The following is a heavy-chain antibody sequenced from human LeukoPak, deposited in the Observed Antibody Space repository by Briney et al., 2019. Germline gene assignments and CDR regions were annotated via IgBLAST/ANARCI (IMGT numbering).Heavy chain of an antibody. CDR3: ARTDGYNPFDY. Sequence: GPGPALVRPTQTLTLTCTFSGFSLSTSGMRVSWIRQPPGKALEWLARINWDDDKFYSTSLKTRLTISKDTSKNQVVLTMTNMDPVDTATYYCARTDGYNPFDYWGQGTLVTVSS. J-gene: IGHJ4*02. V-gene: IGHV2-70*04. D-gene: IGHD5-24*01. CDR2: INWDDDK. CDR1: GFSLSTSGMR.